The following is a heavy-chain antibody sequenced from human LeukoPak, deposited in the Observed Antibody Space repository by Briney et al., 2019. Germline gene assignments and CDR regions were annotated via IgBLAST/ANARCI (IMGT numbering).Heavy chain of an antibody. V-gene: IGHV3-30*18. D-gene: IGHD2-15*01. Sequence: GGSLRLSCAASGFTFSSYGMHWVRQAPGKGLEWVAVISYDGSNKYYADSVKGLFTISRDNSKNTLYLQMNSLRAEDTAVYYCAKGYCSGGSCYWKVLGLDYWGQGTLVTVSS. J-gene: IGHJ4*02. CDR2: ISYDGSNK. CDR3: AKGYCSGGSCYWKVLGLDY. CDR1: GFTFSSYG.